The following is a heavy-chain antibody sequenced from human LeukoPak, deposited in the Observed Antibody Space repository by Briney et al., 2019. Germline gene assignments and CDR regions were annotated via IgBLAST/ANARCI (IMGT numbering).Heavy chain of an antibody. CDR1: GYSFTSYW. CDR3: ARQWRFGHYYYDSSGYYYEAGY. J-gene: IGHJ4*02. CDR2: IYPGDSDT. Sequence: GESLKISCKGSGYSFTSYWIGWVRQMPGKGLEWMGIIYPGDSDTRYSPSFQGQVTISADKSISTAYLQWSSLKASDTAMYYCARQWRFGHYYYDSSGYYYEAGYWGQGTLVTVSS. V-gene: IGHV5-51*01. D-gene: IGHD3-22*01.